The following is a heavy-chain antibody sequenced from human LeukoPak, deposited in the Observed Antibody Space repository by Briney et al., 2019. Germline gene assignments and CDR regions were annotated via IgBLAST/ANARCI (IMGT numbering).Heavy chain of an antibody. CDR3: AMGRGRYTVTTRPLDY. V-gene: IGHV3-30*02. CDR2: IRFDGSNK. D-gene: IGHD4-17*01. CDR1: GFTFSSYG. Sequence: PGGSLRLSCAASGFTFSSYGMHWVRQAPGKGLEWVAFIRFDGSNKYYADSVKGRFTISRDNSKNMLYLQMNSLRAEDTAVYYCAMGRGRYTVTTRPLDYWGQGTLVTVSS. J-gene: IGHJ4*02.